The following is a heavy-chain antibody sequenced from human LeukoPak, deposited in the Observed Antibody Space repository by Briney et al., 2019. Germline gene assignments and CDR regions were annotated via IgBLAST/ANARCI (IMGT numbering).Heavy chain of an antibody. CDR2: INHSGST. J-gene: IGHJ4*02. D-gene: IGHD6-13*01. V-gene: IGHV4-34*01. CDR1: GGSFSGYY. CDR3: ARPWVWPDY. Sequence: PSETLSLTCAVYGGSFSGYYWSWIRQPPGKGLEWIGEINHSGSTNYNPSLKSRVTISVDTSKNQFSLKLSSVTAADTAVYYCARPWVWPDYWGQGTLVTVSS.